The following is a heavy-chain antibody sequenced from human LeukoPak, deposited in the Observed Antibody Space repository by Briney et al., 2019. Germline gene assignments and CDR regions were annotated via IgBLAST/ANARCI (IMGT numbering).Heavy chain of an antibody. CDR2: INSDGSSR. CDR3: ARGLAVAGSSWFDP. J-gene: IGHJ5*02. V-gene: IGHV3-74*01. Sequence: RGSLRLSCAASGFTFSSYWMHWVRQVPGKGLVWVSRINSDGSSRSYVDSVMGRFTISRDNAKNTLYLQLDSLRAEDTAVYYCARGLAVAGSSWFDPWGQGTLVSVSS. D-gene: IGHD6-19*01. CDR1: GFTFSSYW.